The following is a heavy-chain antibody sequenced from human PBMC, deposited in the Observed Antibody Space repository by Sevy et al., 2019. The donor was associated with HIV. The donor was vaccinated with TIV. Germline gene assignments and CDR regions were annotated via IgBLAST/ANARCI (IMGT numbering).Heavy chain of an antibody. CDR1: GFSFSRFG. CDR3: ARRPDLGSVIRTGVMDV. Sequence: GGSLRLSCAASGFSFSRFGMHWVRQTPGKGLQWVSVISDSGGSTYYADSVQGRFTISRDNSKDTMYLQVNSLRAEDTAVYYCARRPDLGSVIRTGVMDVWGQGTTVTVSS. J-gene: IGHJ6*02. CDR2: ISDSGGST. V-gene: IGHV3-23*01. D-gene: IGHD3-10*01.